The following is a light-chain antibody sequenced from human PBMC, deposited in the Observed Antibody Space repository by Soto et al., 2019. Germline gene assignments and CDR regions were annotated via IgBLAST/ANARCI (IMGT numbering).Light chain of an antibody. V-gene: IGKV3-11*01. CDR3: HQRQSWPRT. CDR2: LAS. CDR1: QSVNTN. J-gene: IGKJ1*01. Sequence: EVVLTQSPGTLSLSPGERATLSCRASQSVNTNNLAWHQQKPGQAPRLLIYLASNRAAGVPARFSGSGAGTDFTLTISDVEPEDFAVYYCHQRQSWPRTFGQGTTVDIK.